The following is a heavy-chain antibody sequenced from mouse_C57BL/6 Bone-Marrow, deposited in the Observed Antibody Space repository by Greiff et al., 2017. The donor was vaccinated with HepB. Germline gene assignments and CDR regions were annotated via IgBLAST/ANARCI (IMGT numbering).Heavy chain of an antibody. CDR1: GFNIKDDY. D-gene: IGHD3-3*01. CDR3: TTAWTGDY. V-gene: IGHV14-4*01. J-gene: IGHJ2*01. CDR2: IDPENGDT. Sequence: EVKLQESGAELVRPGASVKLSCTASGFNIKDDYMHWVKQRPEQGLEWIGWIDPENGDTEYASKFQGKATITADTSSNTAYLQLSSLTSEDTAVYYCTTAWTGDYWGQGTTLTVSS.